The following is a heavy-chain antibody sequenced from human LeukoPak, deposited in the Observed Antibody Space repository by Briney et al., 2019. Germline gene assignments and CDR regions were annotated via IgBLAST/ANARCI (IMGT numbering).Heavy chain of an antibody. V-gene: IGHV1-8*01. Sequence: ASVKVSCKASGYTFTSYDINWVRQATGQGLEWMGWMNPNSGNTGYAQKFQGRVTMTRNTSISTAYMELRSLRSDDTAVYYCARDVSSGYYSYYYYGMDVWGQGTTVTVSS. D-gene: IGHD3-22*01. CDR1: GYTFTSYD. J-gene: IGHJ6*02. CDR3: ARDVSSGYYSYYYYGMDV. CDR2: MNPNSGNT.